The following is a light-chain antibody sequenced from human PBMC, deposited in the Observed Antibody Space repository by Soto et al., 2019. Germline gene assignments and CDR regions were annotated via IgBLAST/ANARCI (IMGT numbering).Light chain of an antibody. J-gene: IGLJ3*02. CDR3: RAWDDTPNGWV. CDR1: TSKIGSNT. CDR2: SNN. Sequence: QSALTQPPSASGTPGQTVTISCSGGTSKIGSNTINWYQHLPGMAPKLLIYSNNQRPSGVPDRFSGSKSGTSASLAISRLQSEDEADFYCRAWDDTPNGWVFGGGTKVTVL. V-gene: IGLV1-44*01.